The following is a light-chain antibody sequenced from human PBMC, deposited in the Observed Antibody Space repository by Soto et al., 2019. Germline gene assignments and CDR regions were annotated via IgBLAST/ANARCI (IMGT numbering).Light chain of an antibody. V-gene: IGKV3-20*01. J-gene: IGKJ3*01. CDR2: AS. Sequence: EIVLTQSPGTLSLSPGERATLSCRASQTVSDMYLAWYQQKPGQAPRLLIYASNRATGIPDRFSGSGYGTDFTLTIGRLEPEDFAVYYCQHYGTSALFGPGTKVDIK. CDR1: QTVSDMY. CDR3: QHYGTSAL.